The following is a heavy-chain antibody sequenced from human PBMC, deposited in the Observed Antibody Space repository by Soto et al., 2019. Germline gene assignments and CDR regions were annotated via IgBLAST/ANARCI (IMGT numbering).Heavy chain of an antibody. CDR2: INHSGST. J-gene: IGHJ4*02. Sequence: SETLSLTCAVYGGXFSGYYXXWIXQPXGKGLEWIXEINHSGSTNYNPSLKSRVTISVDTSKNQFSLKLSSVTAADTAVYYCARYDLIAPDYGLTMDYWGQGTLVTVSS. D-gene: IGHD3-16*01. CDR3: ARYDLIAPDYGLTMDY. CDR1: GGXFSGYY. V-gene: IGHV4-34*01.